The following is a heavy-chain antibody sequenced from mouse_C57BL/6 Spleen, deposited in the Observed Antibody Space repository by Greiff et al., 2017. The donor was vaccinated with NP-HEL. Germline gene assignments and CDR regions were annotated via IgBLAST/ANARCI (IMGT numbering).Heavy chain of an antibody. CDR2: ISNGGGST. V-gene: IGHV5-12*01. J-gene: IGHJ1*03. Sequence: EVKLVESGGGLVQPGGSLKLYCAASGFTFSDYYMYWVRQTPEKRLEWVAYISNGGGSTYYPDTVKGRFTISRDNAKNPLYLQMSRLKYEDTAMYYCARRHYGSSYGYFDGWGTGTTVTVAS. CDR1: GFTFSDYY. CDR3: ARRHYGSSYGYFDG. D-gene: IGHD1-1*01.